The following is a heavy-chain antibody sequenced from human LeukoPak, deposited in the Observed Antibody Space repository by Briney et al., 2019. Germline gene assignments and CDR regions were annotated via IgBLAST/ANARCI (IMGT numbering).Heavy chain of an antibody. CDR2: IIPIFGTA. CDR3: ARGGRVDILTGYPY. J-gene: IGHJ4*02. V-gene: IGHV1-69*13. D-gene: IGHD3-9*01. Sequence: ASVKVSFKASGGTLSSYAISWARQAPGQGLEWMGGIIPIFGTANYAQKFQGRVTITADESTSTAYMELSSLRSEDTAVYYCARGGRVDILTGYPYWGQGTLVTVSS. CDR1: GGTLSSYA.